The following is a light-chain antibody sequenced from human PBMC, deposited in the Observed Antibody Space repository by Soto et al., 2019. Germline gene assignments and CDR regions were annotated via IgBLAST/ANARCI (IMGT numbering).Light chain of an antibody. CDR2: ATS. CDR3: QQYENLPRT. V-gene: IGKV1-33*01. J-gene: IGKJ1*01. Sequence: DIQMTQSPSSLSASVGDRVTITCQASQGINNYLNWYQQKPGKAPKILIYATSNLETGVPSRFIGSGSGTDFTFTIIRPQPEDIATYYCQQYENLPRTFGQGTKVEIK. CDR1: QGINNY.